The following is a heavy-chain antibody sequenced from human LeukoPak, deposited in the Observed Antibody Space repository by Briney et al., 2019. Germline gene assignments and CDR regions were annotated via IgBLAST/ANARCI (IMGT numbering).Heavy chain of an antibody. Sequence: PSQTLSLTRTVSGGSISSRNYHWNWIRQAAGKGPEWIGRIYTSGSTNYNPSLKSRVTMSVDTSKNQFSLKLSSVTAADTAVYYCARDYISFGSCWIGNHDAFDIWGQGTMVTVSS. J-gene: IGHJ3*02. CDR3: ARDYISFGSCWIGNHDAFDI. CDR1: GGSISSRNYH. D-gene: IGHD6-19*01. CDR2: IYTSGST. V-gene: IGHV4-61*02.